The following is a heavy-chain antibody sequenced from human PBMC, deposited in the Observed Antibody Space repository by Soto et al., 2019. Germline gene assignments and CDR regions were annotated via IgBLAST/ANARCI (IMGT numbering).Heavy chain of an antibody. CDR1: GGSFSGYY. CDR3: ARVKLRGVRVGWFDP. V-gene: IGHV4-34*01. J-gene: IGHJ5*02. CDR2: INHSGST. Sequence: QVQLQQWGAGLLKPSETLSLTCAVYGGSFSGYYWSWIRQPPGKGLEWIGEINHSGSTNYNPSLKSRVTISVDTSKNQFSLKLSSVTAADTAVYYCARVKLRGVRVGWFDPWGQGTLVTVSS. D-gene: IGHD4-17*01.